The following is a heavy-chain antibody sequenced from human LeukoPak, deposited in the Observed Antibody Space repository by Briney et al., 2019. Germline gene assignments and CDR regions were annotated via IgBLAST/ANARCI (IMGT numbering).Heavy chain of an antibody. J-gene: IGHJ3*02. CDR3: ASESGSYLGAFDI. V-gene: IGHV3-74*01. D-gene: IGHD1-26*01. CDR2: INSDGSST. Sequence: GGSLRLSCAASGFTFSSYWMHWVRQAPGKGLVWVSRINSDGSSTGYADSVKGRFTISRDNAKNTLYLQMNSLRAEDTAVYYCASESGSYLGAFDIWGQGTMVTVSS. CDR1: GFTFSSYW.